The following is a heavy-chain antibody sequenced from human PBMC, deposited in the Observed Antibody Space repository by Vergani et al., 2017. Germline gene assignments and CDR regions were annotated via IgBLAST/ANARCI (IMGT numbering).Heavy chain of an antibody. CDR2: IIPIFGTA. Sequence: QVQLVQSGAEVKKPGSSVKVSCKASGGTFSSYAISWVRQAPGQGLEWMGGIIPIFGTANYAQKFQGRVTITADESTSTAHMELSSLRSEDTAVYYCASWWAFIVGATTHEYFQHWGQGTLVTVSS. CDR3: ASWWAFIVGATTHEYFQH. D-gene: IGHD1-26*01. J-gene: IGHJ1*01. CDR1: GGTFSSYA. V-gene: IGHV1-69*01.